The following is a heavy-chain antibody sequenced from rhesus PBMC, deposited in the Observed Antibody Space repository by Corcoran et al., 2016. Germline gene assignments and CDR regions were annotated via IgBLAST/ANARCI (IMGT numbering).Heavy chain of an antibody. D-gene: IGHD5-12*01. V-gene: IGHV4-147*01. Sequence: QVQLQESGPGLVKPSETLSLTCAVSGYSISSNYWSWIRQPPVKGLEWIGCIYGSSGSTYYNPSLKRRVTISTDTSKNPFALKLSAVTAADTAVYYCARGSFRNAFDFWGQGLRVTVSS. CDR2: IYGSSGST. CDR1: GYSISSNY. J-gene: IGHJ3*01. CDR3: ARGSFRNAFDF.